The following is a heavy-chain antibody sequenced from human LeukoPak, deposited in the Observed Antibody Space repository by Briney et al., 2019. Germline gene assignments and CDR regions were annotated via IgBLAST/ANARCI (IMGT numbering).Heavy chain of an antibody. CDR2: INPDGSNT. J-gene: IGHJ4*02. CDR3: ASDLGWELRL. Sequence: GGSLRLSCAASGFTFITYWMHWVRQTPGKGLVWVSRINPDGSNTGYADSVKGRFTISRDNAKNTLSLQMNSLKAEDTAVYYCASDLGWELRLWGQGTLVTVSS. CDR1: GFTFITYW. D-gene: IGHD4-23*01. V-gene: IGHV3-74*01.